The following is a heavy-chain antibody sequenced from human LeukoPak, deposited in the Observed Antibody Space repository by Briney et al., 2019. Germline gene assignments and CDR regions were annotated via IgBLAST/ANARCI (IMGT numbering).Heavy chain of an antibody. J-gene: IGHJ4*02. V-gene: IGHV3-23*01. Sequence: GGSLRLSCAASGLTLSSYAMSWVRQAPGKGLEWVSAISGSGGSTYYADSVKGRFTISRDNSKNTLYLQMNSLRAEDTAVYYCAKHYYDSSGYIHYWGQGTLVTVSS. CDR1: GLTLSSYA. D-gene: IGHD3-22*01. CDR2: ISGSGGST. CDR3: AKHYYDSSGYIHY.